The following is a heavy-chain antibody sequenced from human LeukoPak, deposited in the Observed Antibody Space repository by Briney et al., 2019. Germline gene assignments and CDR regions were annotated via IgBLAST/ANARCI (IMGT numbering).Heavy chain of an antibody. CDR2: INPNSGGT. D-gene: IGHD6-13*01. CDR3: ASGCSGSSCPTPFKYYYMDV. Sequence: ASVKVSCKASGYTFVNFGLIWVRQAPGQGLEWMGWINPNSGGTNYAQKFQGRVTMTRDTSISTAYMELSRLRSDDTAVYYCASGCSGSSCPTPFKYYYMDVWGKGTAVTVSS. J-gene: IGHJ6*03. V-gene: IGHV1-2*02. CDR1: GYTFVNFG.